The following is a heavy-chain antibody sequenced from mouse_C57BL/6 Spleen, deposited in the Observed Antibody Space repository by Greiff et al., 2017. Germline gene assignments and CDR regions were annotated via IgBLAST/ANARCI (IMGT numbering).Heavy chain of an antibody. CDR1: GYTFTSYW. V-gene: IGHV1-59*01. CDR3: ARSIPFDV. Sequence: QVQLQQPGAELVRPGTSVKLSCKASGYTFTSYWMHWVKQRPGQGLEWIGVIDPSDSYTNYNQKFKGKATLTVDTSSSTAYMQLSSLTAEDSAVYYGARSIPFDVWGTGTTVTVSS. CDR2: IDPSDSYT. D-gene: IGHD2-3*01. J-gene: IGHJ1*03.